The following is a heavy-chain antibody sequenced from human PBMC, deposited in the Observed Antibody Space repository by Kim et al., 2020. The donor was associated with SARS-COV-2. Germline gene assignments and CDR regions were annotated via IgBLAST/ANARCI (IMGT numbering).Heavy chain of an antibody. CDR2: IVPIFGSP. D-gene: IGHD6-19*01. V-gene: IGHV1-69*13. Sequence: SVKVSCKPSGGTFSSNVISWVRQAPGQGLEWMGGIVPIFGSPHYSQKFQGRVTITADESTSAGYMELSSLRSDDTAVYYCALLSGYVTVAGSVDYWGQGTLVTVSS. CDR3: ALLSGYVTVAGSVDY. CDR1: GGTFSSNV. J-gene: IGHJ4*02.